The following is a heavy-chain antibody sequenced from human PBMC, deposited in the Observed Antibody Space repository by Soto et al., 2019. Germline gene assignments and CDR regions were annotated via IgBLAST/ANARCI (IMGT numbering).Heavy chain of an antibody. CDR1: GYTFTGYY. CDR3: ASAAVTGTAGLDF. J-gene: IGHJ4*02. V-gene: IGHV1-2*02. D-gene: IGHD6-19*01. Sequence: ASVKVSCKASGYTFTGYYMHWVRQAPGQGLEWMRWINPNSGGTNYAQKFQGRVTMTRDTSISTAYMELSRLTSDDTAVYYCASAAVTGTAGLDFWGQGTQVTVSS. CDR2: INPNSGGT.